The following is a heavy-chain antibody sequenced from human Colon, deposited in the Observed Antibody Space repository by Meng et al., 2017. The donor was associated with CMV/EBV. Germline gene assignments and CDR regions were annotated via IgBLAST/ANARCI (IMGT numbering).Heavy chain of an antibody. V-gene: IGHV3-11*01. Sequence: GGSLRLSCAASGFTFTNYYMNWIRQAPGKGLEWVSLISNSGSTISYAASVKGRFTISRDNAKNSLYLQMNSLRAEDTAVYYCARDSPTYDSSGYQDYWGQGTLVTVSS. CDR3: ARDSPTYDSSGYQDY. D-gene: IGHD3-22*01. CDR1: GFTFTNYY. J-gene: IGHJ4*02. CDR2: ISNSGSTI.